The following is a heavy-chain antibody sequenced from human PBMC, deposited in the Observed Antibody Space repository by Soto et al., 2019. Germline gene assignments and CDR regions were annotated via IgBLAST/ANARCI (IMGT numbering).Heavy chain of an antibody. V-gene: IGHV1-69*04. D-gene: IGHD3-10*01. Sequence: QVQLVQSGAEVKRPGSSVKVSCKASGDTFNFHSINWVRQAPGLGLEWMGRVNPILSMSNYAQRFTGRVSRTADTSTSTAYLELSGLRSEDTAMYYCETTIGSGFRAFDYWGQGALVTVSS. CDR3: ETTIGSGFRAFDY. CDR1: GDTFNFHS. CDR2: VNPILSMS. J-gene: IGHJ4*02.